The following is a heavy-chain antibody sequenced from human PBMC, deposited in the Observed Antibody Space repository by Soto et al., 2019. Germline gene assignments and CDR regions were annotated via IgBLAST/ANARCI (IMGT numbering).Heavy chain of an antibody. Sequence: GGSLRLSCAASGFTFSSYAMSWVRQAPGKGLEWVSAISGSGGSTYYADSVKGRFTISRDNSKNTLYLQMNSLRAEDTAVYYCARAYGSGSSLPLYYYYGMDVWGQGTTVTVSS. CDR1: GFTFSSYA. J-gene: IGHJ6*02. D-gene: IGHD3-10*01. V-gene: IGHV3-23*01. CDR3: ARAYGSGSSLPLYYYYGMDV. CDR2: ISGSGGST.